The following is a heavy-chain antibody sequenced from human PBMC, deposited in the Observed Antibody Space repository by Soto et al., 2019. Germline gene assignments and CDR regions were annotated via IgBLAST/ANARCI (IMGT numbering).Heavy chain of an antibody. J-gene: IGHJ6*02. CDR3: SGDPSGYDEGDWYHGVDV. V-gene: IGHV3-53*01. CDR1: GLGVSSNY. Sequence: PGGSLRLSCAASGLGVSSNYMSWVRQAPGEGLEWVAIIYINGSTDYADSVQGRFSVSRDIYKNTLFLQMNNLRAEDTAVYFCSGDPSGYDEGDWYHGVDVWGQGTTVTVSS. D-gene: IGHD5-12*01. CDR2: IYINGST.